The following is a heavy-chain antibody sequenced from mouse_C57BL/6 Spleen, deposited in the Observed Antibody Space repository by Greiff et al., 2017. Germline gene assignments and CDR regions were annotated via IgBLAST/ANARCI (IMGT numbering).Heavy chain of an antibody. CDR2: IYPGGGDT. CDR1: GYAFSSDW. J-gene: IGHJ3*01. D-gene: IGHD1-1*01. Sequence: QVQLQQSGAELVKPGASVKISCKASGYAFSSDWMNWVKQRPGKGLEWIGQIYPGGGDTNYNGKVKGKATLTADKSSSTAYMQLSSLTSEDSAVYFCARRGSSEAWFAYWGQGTLVTVSA. V-gene: IGHV1-80*01. CDR3: ARRGSSEAWFAY.